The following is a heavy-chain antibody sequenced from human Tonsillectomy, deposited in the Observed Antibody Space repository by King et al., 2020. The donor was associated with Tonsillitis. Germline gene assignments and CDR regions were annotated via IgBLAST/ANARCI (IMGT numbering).Heavy chain of an antibody. J-gene: IGHJ4*02. CDR1: GFTFSSYA. CDR3: ASQGGSLDY. Sequence: VQLVESGGGLVQPGGSLRLSCAASGFTFSSYAMSWGRQAPGKGLEGVSTITGSGGSTYYADSVKGRFTISRDNSKSTLYLQMNSLRAEDTAVYSCASQGGSLDYWGQGTLVTVSS. D-gene: IGHD5-12*01. V-gene: IGHV3-23*04. CDR2: ITGSGGST.